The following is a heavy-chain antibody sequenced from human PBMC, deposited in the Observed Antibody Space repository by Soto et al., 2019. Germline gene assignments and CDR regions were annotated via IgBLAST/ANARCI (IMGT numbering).Heavy chain of an antibody. CDR2: ISAYNGNT. J-gene: IGHJ5*02. CDR1: GYTFTSYG. V-gene: IGHV1-18*01. D-gene: IGHD3-10*01. CDR3: ARVIYYGSGSYFLNWFDP. Sequence: ASVKVSCKASGYTFTSYGISWVRQAPGQGLEWMGWISAYNGNTNYAQKLQGRVTMTTDTSTSTAYMELRSLRSDDTAVYYCARVIYYGSGSYFLNWFDPWGQGTLVTVSS.